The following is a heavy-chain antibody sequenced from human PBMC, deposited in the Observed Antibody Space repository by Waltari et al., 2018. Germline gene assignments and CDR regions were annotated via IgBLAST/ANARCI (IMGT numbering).Heavy chain of an antibody. CDR3: AREGTTVTNVRYFDY. V-gene: IGHV1-69*01. D-gene: IGHD4-4*01. CDR1: GRPFSSYA. Sequence: VQLVQSGAEVKQPGSSAKVSSQASGRPFSSYAISWVRRPPGQGLEWMGGIIPIFGTANYAQKCQGRVTITADESTSTAYMELSSLRSEDTAVYYCAREGTTVTNVRYFDYWGQGTLVTVSS. J-gene: IGHJ4*02. CDR2: IIPIFGTA.